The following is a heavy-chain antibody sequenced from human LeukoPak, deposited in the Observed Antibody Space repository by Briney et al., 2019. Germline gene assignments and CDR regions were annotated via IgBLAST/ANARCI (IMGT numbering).Heavy chain of an antibody. Sequence: SETLSLTCTVSGYSIRSGFYWGWIRQPPGKGLEWIGNIYHSGITYYTPSLRSRVTISVDTSKNQFYLKLSSVTAADTAVYYCARAVGSFDWLPLFDYWGQGALVTVSS. J-gene: IGHJ4*02. CDR1: GYSIRSGFY. CDR3: ARAVGSFDWLPLFDY. D-gene: IGHD3-9*01. CDR2: IYHSGIT. V-gene: IGHV4-38-2*02.